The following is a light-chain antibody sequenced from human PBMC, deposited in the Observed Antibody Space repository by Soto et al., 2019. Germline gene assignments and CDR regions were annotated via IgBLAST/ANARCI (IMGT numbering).Light chain of an antibody. J-gene: IGKJ1*01. CDR1: QSISSW. CDR3: QQYNSYWT. CDR2: KAP. Sequence: DIQMTQSPSTLSASVGDRVTITCRASQSISSWLAWYQQKPGKAPKLLSYKAPSLESGVPSRFSGSGSGTEFTLTISSLQPDDFATYYCQQYNSYWTFGQGTKVDIK. V-gene: IGKV1-5*03.